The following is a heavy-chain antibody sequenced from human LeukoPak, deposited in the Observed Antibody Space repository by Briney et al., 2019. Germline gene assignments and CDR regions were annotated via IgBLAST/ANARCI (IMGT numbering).Heavy chain of an antibody. D-gene: IGHD6-13*01. J-gene: IGHJ4*02. Sequence: SETLSLTCTVSGGSISSYYWSWIREPTGKGLEWIGYISYSGTTNYNPSLKSRVTISVAPSKNQFSLKLRSVTAPDTAVYYCARDRGNYFDYWGQGTLVTVSS. CDR1: GGSISSYY. CDR3: ARDRGNYFDY. CDR2: ISYSGTT. V-gene: IGHV4-59*01.